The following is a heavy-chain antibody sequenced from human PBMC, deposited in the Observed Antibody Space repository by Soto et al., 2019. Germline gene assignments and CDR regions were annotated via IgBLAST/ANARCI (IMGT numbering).Heavy chain of an antibody. CDR1: GYTLTELS. J-gene: IGHJ4*02. CDR3: ATALRYCTNGVCYTPPPNFDY. Sequence: GASVKVSCKVSGYTLTELSMHWVRQAPGKGLEWRGGFDPEDGETIYAQKFQGRVTMTEDTSTDTAYMELSSLRSEDTAVYYCATALRYCTNGVCYTPPPNFDYWGQGTLVTVSS. V-gene: IGHV1-24*01. CDR2: FDPEDGET. D-gene: IGHD2-8*01.